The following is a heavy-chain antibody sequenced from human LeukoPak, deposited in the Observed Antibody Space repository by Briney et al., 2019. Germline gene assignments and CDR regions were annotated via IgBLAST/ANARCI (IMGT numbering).Heavy chain of an antibody. Sequence: GASVTVSCTTSGYIFTPYHMHWMRQAPGQGLELLGWVSAANNPEYSQKFQGRVVITRDASATTSYLELNSLRSEDTAVYYCAMSVEMPPIPSFDYWGQGTLVTVSS. D-gene: IGHD5-24*01. CDR2: VSAANNP. CDR1: GYIFTPYH. CDR3: AMSVEMPPIPSFDY. J-gene: IGHJ4*02. V-gene: IGHV1-3*01.